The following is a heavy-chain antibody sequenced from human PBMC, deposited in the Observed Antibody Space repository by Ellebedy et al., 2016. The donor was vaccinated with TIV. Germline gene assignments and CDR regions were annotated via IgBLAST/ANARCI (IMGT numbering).Heavy chain of an antibody. CDR1: GGSVSRYF. V-gene: IGHV4-4*07. CDR3: ARVHCSITTCDYYYMDV. CDR2: IFTSGSF. Sequence: GSLRHSXTVSGGSVSRYFWSWIRQPAGKGLEWIGRIFTSGSFNYNPSLMSRVTMSVVTSKNQISLRLNSVTTADTAVYYCARVHCSITTCDYYYMDVWGKGTTVTVSS. J-gene: IGHJ6*03. D-gene: IGHD1-1*01.